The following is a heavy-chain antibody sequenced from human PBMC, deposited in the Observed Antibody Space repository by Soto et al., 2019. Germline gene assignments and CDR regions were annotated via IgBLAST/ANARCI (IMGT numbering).Heavy chain of an antibody. CDR3: ARDRGGYCSGDSCSEAWFDP. D-gene: IGHD2-15*01. CDR1: GYTFTSYP. CDR2: INTGNGYT. Sequence: DSVKVSCKASGYTFTSYPVHWVRQAPGQRLEWMGWINTGNGYTKYSQKFQGRVSITRDTSASTTYMQLTSLRSDDTALYYCARDRGGYCSGDSCSEAWFDPWGQGTLVTVSS. V-gene: IGHV1-3*04. J-gene: IGHJ5*02.